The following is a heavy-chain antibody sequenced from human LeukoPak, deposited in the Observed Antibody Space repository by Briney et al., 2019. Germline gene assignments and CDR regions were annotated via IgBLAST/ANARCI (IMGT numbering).Heavy chain of an antibody. D-gene: IGHD2-15*01. V-gene: IGHV3-7*05. CDR2: IKQDGRGK. J-gene: IGHJ4*02. CDR1: GFTFSRYW. CDR3: ARYRYCTGGSCYYFDY. Sequence: GGSLRLSCAASGFTFSRYWMSWVRQAPGKWLEWVANIKQDGRGKYYVDSVKGRFTITRDNAKNSLYLQMNSLRAEDTAVYYCARYRYCTGGSCYYFDYWGQGTLVTVSS.